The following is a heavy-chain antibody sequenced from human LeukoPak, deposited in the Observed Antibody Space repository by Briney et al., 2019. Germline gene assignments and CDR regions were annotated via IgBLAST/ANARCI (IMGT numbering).Heavy chain of an antibody. V-gene: IGHV3-11*03. CDR1: GFTFSDYY. CDR2: INGSSSDT. J-gene: IGHJ5*02. Sequence: GGSLRLACAASGFTFSDYYMTWIRQAPGRGLEWISYINGSSSDTNYADSVRGRFTISRDNAKNSLYLLMNSLRVEDTAVYYCARRGTTYCTVDSCHPNWFDPWGQGTLVTVSS. CDR3: ARRGTTYCTVDSCHPNWFDP. D-gene: IGHD2-15*01.